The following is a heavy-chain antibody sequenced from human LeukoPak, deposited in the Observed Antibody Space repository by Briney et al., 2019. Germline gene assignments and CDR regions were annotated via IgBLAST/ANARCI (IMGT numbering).Heavy chain of an antibody. V-gene: IGHV3-11*04. CDR1: GFRFSDYY. D-gene: IGHD2-15*01. J-gene: IGHJ4*02. CDR2: ISSPGTTI. Sequence: GGSLRLSCAASGFRFSDYYMNWIRQAPGKGLEWISHISSPGTTISYADSVKGRFTVSRDNAKNSLYLEMNSLRADDTAVYYCARGSGPLFHLDYWGQGTLVTVSS. CDR3: ARGSGPLFHLDY.